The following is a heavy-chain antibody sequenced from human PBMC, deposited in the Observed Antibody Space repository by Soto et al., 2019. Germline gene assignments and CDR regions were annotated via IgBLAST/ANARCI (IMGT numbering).Heavy chain of an antibody. D-gene: IGHD2-2*01. CDR3: AGGRYCSSTSCHSNYYYYGMDV. V-gene: IGHV5-10-1*01. Sequence: GESLKISCKGSGYSFTSYWISWVRQMPGKGLEWMGRIDPSDSYTNYSPSFQGHVTISADKSISTAYLQWSRLKASDTAMYYCAGGRYCSSTSCHSNYYYYGMDVWGQGTTGTVS. CDR2: IDPSDSYT. CDR1: GYSFTSYW. J-gene: IGHJ6*02.